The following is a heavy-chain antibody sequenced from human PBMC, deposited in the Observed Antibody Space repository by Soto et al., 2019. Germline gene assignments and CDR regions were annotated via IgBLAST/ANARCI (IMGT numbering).Heavy chain of an antibody. D-gene: IGHD2-8*02. CDR1: GGSISSYY. V-gene: IGHV4-59*01. CDR3: AGDTGFSSRGGDYQNLNDL. Sequence: SETLSLTCTVSGGSISSYYWSWIRQPPGKGLEWIGYIYYSGRTNYNPSLKSRVTISVDTSKNQFSLKLSSVTAADTAVYYCAGDTGFSSRGGDYQNLNDLWGRGSPVTVSS. CDR2: IYYSGRT. J-gene: IGHJ2*01.